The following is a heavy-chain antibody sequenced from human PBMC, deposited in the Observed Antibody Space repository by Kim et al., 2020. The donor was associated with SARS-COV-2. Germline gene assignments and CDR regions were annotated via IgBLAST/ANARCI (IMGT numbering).Heavy chain of an antibody. CDR2: INHSGST. D-gene: IGHD2-2*01. V-gene: IGHV4-34*01. CDR1: GGSFSGYY. Sequence: SETLSLTCAVYGGSFSGYYWSWIRQPPGKGLEWIGEINHSGSTNYNPSLKSRVTISVDTSKNQFSLKLSSVTAADTAVYYCAREPRVPAAMRDGSYFDYWGQGTLVTVSS. CDR3: AREPRVPAAMRDGSYFDY. J-gene: IGHJ4*02.